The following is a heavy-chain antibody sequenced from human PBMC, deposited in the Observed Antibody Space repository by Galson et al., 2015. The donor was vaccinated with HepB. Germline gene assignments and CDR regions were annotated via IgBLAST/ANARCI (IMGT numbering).Heavy chain of an antibody. CDR1: GFTFSDYA. CDR3: ARVADADYGDHTHFDS. CDR2: ISFDGDYK. D-gene: IGHD4-17*01. J-gene: IGHJ4*02. Sequence: SLRLSCAASGFTFSDYAMHWVRQAPGKGLEWVAVISFDGDYKYHVDSVKGRFTISRDNSKNTLYLQMNSLRAEDTTVYYCARVADADYGDHTHFDSWGQGTLVTVSS. V-gene: IGHV3-30*04.